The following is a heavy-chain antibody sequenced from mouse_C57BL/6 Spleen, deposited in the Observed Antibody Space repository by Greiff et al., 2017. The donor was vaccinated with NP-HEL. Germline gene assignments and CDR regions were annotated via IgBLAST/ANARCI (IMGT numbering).Heavy chain of an antibody. D-gene: IGHD1-1*01. V-gene: IGHV3-6*01. Sequence: DVQLQESGPGLVKPSQSLSLTCSVTGYSITSGYYWNWIRQFPGNKLEWMGYISYDGSNNYNPSLKNRISITRDTSKNQFFLKLNSVTTEDTATYYCAREGNYYGSSYERVDYWGQGTSVTVSS. CDR2: ISYDGSN. CDR3: AREGNYYGSSYERVDY. CDR1: GYSITSGYY. J-gene: IGHJ4*01.